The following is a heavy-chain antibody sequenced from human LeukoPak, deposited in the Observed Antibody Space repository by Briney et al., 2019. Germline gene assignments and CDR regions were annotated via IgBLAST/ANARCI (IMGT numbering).Heavy chain of an antibody. V-gene: IGHV3-66*04. Sequence: GGSLRLSCAASGFTVSSNYMSWVRQAPGKGLEWVSVIYSGGSTYYADSVKSRFTISRDNSKNTLYLQMNSLRAEDTAVYYCARLPGNDWYFDLWGRGTLVTVSS. CDR3: ARLPGNDWYFDL. CDR2: IYSGGST. CDR1: GFTVSSNY. J-gene: IGHJ2*01. D-gene: IGHD1-26*01.